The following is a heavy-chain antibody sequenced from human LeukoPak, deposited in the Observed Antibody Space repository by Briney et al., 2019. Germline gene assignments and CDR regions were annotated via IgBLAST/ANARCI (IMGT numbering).Heavy chain of an antibody. J-gene: IGHJ4*02. Sequence: GGSLRLSCAASGFTFSNYWMSWVRQAPGKGLEWVANIKQDGSEKYYVDSVKGRFTISRDNAKNSLYLQMNSLRAEDTALYYCAKVIREVDMSHDYWGQGALVTVSS. CDR1: GFTFSNYW. V-gene: IGHV3-7*05. CDR2: IKQDGSEK. D-gene: IGHD5-24*01. CDR3: AKVIREVDMSHDY.